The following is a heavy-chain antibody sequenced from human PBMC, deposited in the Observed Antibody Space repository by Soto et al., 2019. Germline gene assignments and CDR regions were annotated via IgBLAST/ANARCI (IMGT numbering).Heavy chain of an antibody. CDR1: GGSISSGGYY. CDR3: ARVGLSIAARFDY. J-gene: IGHJ4*02. Sequence: TLSLTCTVSGGSISSGGYYWSWISQHPGKGLEWIGYIYYSGSTYYNPSLKSRVTISVDTSKNQFSLKLSSGTAADTAVYYCARVGLSIAARFDYWGQGTLVTVSS. CDR2: IYYSGST. V-gene: IGHV4-31*03. D-gene: IGHD6-6*01.